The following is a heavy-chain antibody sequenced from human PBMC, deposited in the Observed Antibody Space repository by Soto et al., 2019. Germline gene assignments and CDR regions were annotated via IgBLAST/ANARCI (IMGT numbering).Heavy chain of an antibody. CDR2: IIPILGIA. J-gene: IGHJ6*04. Sequence: QVQLVQSGAEVKKPGSSVKVSCKASGGTFSSYTISWVRQAPGQGLEWMGRIIPILGIANYAQKFQGRVTMTTDKPPSTAYMEPRTLTSEDTAVYDCARDNVPPLHHYCYYAMDVWGEGTTVTVSS. CDR1: GGTFSSYT. CDR3: ARDNVPPLHHYCYYAMDV. D-gene: IGHD3-10*02. V-gene: IGHV1-69*08.